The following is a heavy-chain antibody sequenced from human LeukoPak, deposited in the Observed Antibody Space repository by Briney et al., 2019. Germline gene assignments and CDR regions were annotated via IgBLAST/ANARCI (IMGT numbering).Heavy chain of an antibody. J-gene: IGHJ6*03. V-gene: IGHV1-18*01. CDR2: ISAYNGNT. D-gene: IGHD6-25*01. CDR1: GYTFTSYG. Sequence: GASVKVSCKASGYTFTSYGISWVRQAPGQGLEWMGWISAYNGNTNYAQKLQGRVTMTTDTSTSTAYMELRSLRSDDTAVYYCVRLAAVYYYYYYYMDVWGKGTTVTVSS. CDR3: VRLAAVYYYYYYYMDV.